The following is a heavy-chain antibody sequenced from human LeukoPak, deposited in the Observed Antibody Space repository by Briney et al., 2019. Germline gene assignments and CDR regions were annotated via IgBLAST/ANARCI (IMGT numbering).Heavy chain of an antibody. CDR2: INPNSGGT. D-gene: IGHD6-6*01. Sequence: ASVKVSCKASGYTFTGYYMHWVRQAPGQGLEWMGWINPNSGGTNYAQKFQGRVTMTRDTSISTAYMELSRLRSDDTAVYYCAALGTARPPPFDSWGQGTLVTVSS. CDR3: AALGTARPPPFDS. J-gene: IGHJ4*02. CDR1: GYTFTGYY. V-gene: IGHV1-2*02.